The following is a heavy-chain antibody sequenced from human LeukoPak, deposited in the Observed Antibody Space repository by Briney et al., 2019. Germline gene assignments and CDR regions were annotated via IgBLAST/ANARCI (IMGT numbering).Heavy chain of an antibody. V-gene: IGHV5-51*01. J-gene: IGHJ4*02. D-gene: IGHD1-1*01. Sequence: GESLKISCKGSGGSFTTYWIGWVRQMPGKGLEWMGIIYPRDSDARYSPSFQGRVTISADKSISTAYLQWSSLKASDTAMYYCARHSTGIDYWGQGTLVTVSS. CDR3: ARHSTGIDY. CDR1: GGSFTTYW. CDR2: IYPRDSDA.